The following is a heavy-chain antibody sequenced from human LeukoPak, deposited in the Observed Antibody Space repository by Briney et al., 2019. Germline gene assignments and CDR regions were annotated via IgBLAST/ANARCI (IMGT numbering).Heavy chain of an antibody. CDR1: GFTFRNYA. J-gene: IGHJ4*02. V-gene: IGHV3-23*01. CDR3: AKDKGDFWSGHHY. CDR2: ITGSGGST. Sequence: GGSLRLSCAASGFTFRNYAMSWVRQAPGKGLDWVSSITGSGGSTYYADSVKGRFTISRDNSKNTLYLQMSSLRAEDTAVYYCAKDKGDFWSGHHYWGQGTLVTVSS. D-gene: IGHD3-3*01.